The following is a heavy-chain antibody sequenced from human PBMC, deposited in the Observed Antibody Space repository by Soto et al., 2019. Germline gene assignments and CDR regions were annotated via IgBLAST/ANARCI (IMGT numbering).Heavy chain of an antibody. D-gene: IGHD3-10*01. CDR1: GGSISSYY. Sequence: QVQLQESGPGLVKPSETLSLSCTVSGGSISSYYWSWFRQSPGKRMEWIGYVHHSWGSSYNPSLLSRVAISLDTSKSQFSLKVTSVTATDTVVYYCARQGFGPLHGLVDVWGQGTTVTVSS. CDR2: VHHSWGS. CDR3: ARQGFGPLHGLVDV. V-gene: IGHV4-59*08. J-gene: IGHJ6*02.